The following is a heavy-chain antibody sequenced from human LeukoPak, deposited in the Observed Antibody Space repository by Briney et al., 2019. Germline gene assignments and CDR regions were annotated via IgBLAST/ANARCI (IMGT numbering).Heavy chain of an antibody. V-gene: IGHV4-59*01. CDR2: IHYSGST. D-gene: IGHD6-13*01. J-gene: IGHJ5*02. CDR3: ARGIAAALGDWFDP. CDR1: GGSISSYY. Sequence: PSETLSLTCTVSGGSISSYYWSWIRQPPVKGLEWIGYIHYSGSTNYNPSLKSRVTISVDTSKNQFSLKLSSVTAADTAVYYCARGIAAALGDWFDPWGQGTLVTVSS.